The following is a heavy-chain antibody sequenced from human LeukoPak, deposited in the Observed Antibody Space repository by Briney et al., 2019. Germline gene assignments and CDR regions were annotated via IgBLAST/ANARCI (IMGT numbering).Heavy chain of an antibody. D-gene: IGHD1-7*01. CDR1: GYTFTTYG. Sequence: GASVKVSCKTSGYTFTTYGISWVRQAPGQGLEWMGWINTYNGDTNYAQKPQGRVSMTTDTSTSTVYMELRSLRSDDTAVYYCARDLSQWELPILGRFHFWGQGTLITVSS. CDR2: INTYNGDT. J-gene: IGHJ4*02. V-gene: IGHV1-18*01. CDR3: ARDLSQWELPILGRFHF.